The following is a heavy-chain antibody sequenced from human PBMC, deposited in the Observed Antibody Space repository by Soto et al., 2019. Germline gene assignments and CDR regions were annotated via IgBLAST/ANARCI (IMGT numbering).Heavy chain of an antibody. V-gene: IGHV1-46*01. CDR3: ARVVPGAEAWFGP. CDR1: GYTFTSYH. D-gene: IGHD2-2*01. Sequence: VASVKVSCKASGYTFTSYHIHWVRQAPGQGLEWMGIINPSDGSTTFAQKFQGRVTMTRDTSTSTVYMELSSLRSEDTAVYYCARVVPGAEAWFGPWGQGTLVTVSS. J-gene: IGHJ5*02. CDR2: INPSDGST.